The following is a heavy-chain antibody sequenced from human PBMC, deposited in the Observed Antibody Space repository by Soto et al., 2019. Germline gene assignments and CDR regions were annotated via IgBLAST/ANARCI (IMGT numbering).Heavy chain of an antibody. Sequence: QVQLQESGPGLVKPSETLSLTCTVSGGSISSYYWSWIRQPPGKGLEWIGYIYYSGSTNYNPSLKSRVTISVDTSKNQFSLKLSSVTAADTAVYYCARVGFLELPSIYYYGMDVWGQGTTVTVSS. V-gene: IGHV4-59*01. CDR3: ARVGFLELPSIYYYGMDV. D-gene: IGHD3-3*01. CDR2: IYYSGST. CDR1: GGSISSYY. J-gene: IGHJ6*02.